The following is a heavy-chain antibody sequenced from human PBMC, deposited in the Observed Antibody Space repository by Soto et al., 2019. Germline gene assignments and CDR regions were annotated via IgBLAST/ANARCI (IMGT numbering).Heavy chain of an antibody. D-gene: IGHD2-2*02. V-gene: IGHV4-59*01. J-gene: IGHJ6*02. Sequence: SETLSLTCTVSGVTLSGYYWTWVRQTPGKTLEWIGSIYFNGTANYNPSLKSRVTMSVDTSKIQFSLKLRSVIVADTAVYHCARFVRSCSGTTCYTRADVWGQGTTVTVSS. CDR1: GVTLSGYY. CDR2: IYFNGTA. CDR3: ARFVRSCSGTTCYTRADV.